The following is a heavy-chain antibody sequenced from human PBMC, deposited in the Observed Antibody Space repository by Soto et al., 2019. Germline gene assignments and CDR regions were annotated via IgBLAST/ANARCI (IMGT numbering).Heavy chain of an antibody. Sequence: GESLKISCKGSGYSFTSYWIGWVRQMPGKGLEWMGIIYPGDSDTRYSPSFQGQVTISADKSISTAYLQWSSLKASDTAMYYCARTYYYDSSGYYTSSWAPLDFDYWGQGTLVTVS. V-gene: IGHV5-51*01. D-gene: IGHD3-22*01. J-gene: IGHJ4*02. CDR3: ARTYYYDSSGYYTSSWAPLDFDY. CDR2: IYPGDSDT. CDR1: GYSFTSYW.